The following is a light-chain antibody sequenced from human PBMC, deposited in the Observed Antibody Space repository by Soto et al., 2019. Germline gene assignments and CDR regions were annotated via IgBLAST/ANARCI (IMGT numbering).Light chain of an antibody. CDR2: EDN. V-gene: IGLV6-57*04. J-gene: IGLJ1*01. CDR3: QSYDSSTLYV. Sequence: FMLTQPHSMSESPGKTVTISCTRSSGSIASNYVQWYQQRPGSAPTTVIYEDNQRPSGVPDRFPGSIDSSSNSASLTISGLKTEDEADYYCQSYDSSTLYVFGTGTKLTVL. CDR1: SGSIASNY.